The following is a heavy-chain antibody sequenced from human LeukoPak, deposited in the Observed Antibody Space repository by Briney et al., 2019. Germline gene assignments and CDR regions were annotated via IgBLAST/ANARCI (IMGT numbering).Heavy chain of an antibody. CDR2: IYYSGST. CDR3: ARRGPYYYDSSGYLVGNWFDP. CDR1: GYSISSGYY. D-gene: IGHD3-22*01. V-gene: IGHV4-38-2*02. Sequence: SETLSLTCTVSGYSISSGYYWGWIRQPAGKGLEWIGYIYYSGSTYYNPSLKSRVTISVDTSKNQFSLKLSSVTAADTAVYYCARRGPYYYDSSGYLVGNWFDPWGQGTLVTVSS. J-gene: IGHJ5*02.